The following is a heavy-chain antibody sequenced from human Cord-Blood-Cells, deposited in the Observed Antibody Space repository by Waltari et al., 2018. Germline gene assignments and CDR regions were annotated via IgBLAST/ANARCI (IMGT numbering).Heavy chain of an antibody. V-gene: IGHV1-69*06. J-gene: IGHJ3*02. CDR3: AREGPLVGDAFDI. D-gene: IGHD2-8*02. CDR2: IIPIFGTA. CDR1: GGTFSSYA. Sequence: QVQLVQSGAEVKKPGSSVKISCTASGGTFSSYAISWVRQAPGQGLEWMGGIIPIFGTANYAQKFQGRVTITADKSTSTAYMELSSLRSEDTAVYYCAREGPLVGDAFDIWGQGTMVTVSS.